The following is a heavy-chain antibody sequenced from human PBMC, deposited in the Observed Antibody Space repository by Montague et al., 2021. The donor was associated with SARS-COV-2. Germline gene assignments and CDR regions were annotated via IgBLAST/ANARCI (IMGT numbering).Heavy chain of an antibody. CDR1: GDSVSINSAT. Sequence: CAISGDSVSINSATWNWVRHSPSSGLEWLGRTYYRSKWYNDYAVSVRGRVTINPDTSKNQFSLQLNSVTPEDTAIYYCTSGREGNYNVMDVWGQGTTVTVSS. CDR2: TYYRSKWYN. J-gene: IGHJ6*02. V-gene: IGHV6-1*01. D-gene: IGHD1-1*01. CDR3: TSGREGNYNVMDV.